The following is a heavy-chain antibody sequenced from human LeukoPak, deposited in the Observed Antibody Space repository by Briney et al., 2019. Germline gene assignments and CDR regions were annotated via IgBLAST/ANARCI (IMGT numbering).Heavy chain of an antibody. V-gene: IGHV3-7*03. CDR3: AKTPTVTTPYYFDY. Sequence: GGSLRLSCAASGFTFSINWMTWVRQAPGKGLEWLANTNPEGGDKYYVDSVKGRFTISRDNAKNSVFLHLNSLRAEDTAVYYCAKTPTVTTPYYFDYWGQGTLVTVSS. J-gene: IGHJ4*02. CDR2: TNPEGGDK. D-gene: IGHD4-17*01. CDR1: GFTFSINW.